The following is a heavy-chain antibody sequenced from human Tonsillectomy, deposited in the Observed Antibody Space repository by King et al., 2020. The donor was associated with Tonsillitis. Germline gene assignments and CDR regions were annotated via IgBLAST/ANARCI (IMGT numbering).Heavy chain of an antibody. D-gene: IGHD6-25*01. J-gene: IGHJ5*02. Sequence: VQLVESGGGLVQPGGSLRLSCAASGFTFNSYAMNWVRQAPGKGLEWVSTITGNGGNTYYAASVKGRFTISRDNSKNTVHLQRNSLRVEDTAVYYCAKAYWLAAAGAHKWFDPWGQGTLVIVSS. CDR1: GFTFNSYA. CDR3: AKAYWLAAAGAHKWFDP. V-gene: IGHV3-23*04. CDR2: ITGNGGNT.